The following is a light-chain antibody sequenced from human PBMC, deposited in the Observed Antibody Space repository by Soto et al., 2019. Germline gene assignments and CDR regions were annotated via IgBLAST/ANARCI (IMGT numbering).Light chain of an antibody. V-gene: IGKV1-5*03. CDR2: NAS. CDR1: QSISSW. Sequence: DIQMTQSPSTLPASVGDRVTITCRASQSISSWLAWYQQKPGKAPKLLIHNASTLESGVPSRFSGSGSGTEFTLTISSLQSEDFATYYCQQYQSYSYTFGQGTKLDIK. J-gene: IGKJ2*01. CDR3: QQYQSYSYT.